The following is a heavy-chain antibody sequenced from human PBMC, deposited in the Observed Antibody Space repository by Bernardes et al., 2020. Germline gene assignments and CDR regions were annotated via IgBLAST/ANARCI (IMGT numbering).Heavy chain of an antibody. CDR3: ARDLEHYYDSSGYHDY. D-gene: IGHD3-22*01. J-gene: IGHJ4*02. CDR1: GGTFSSYA. V-gene: IGHV1-69*06. CDR2: IIPIFGTA. Sequence: SVKVSCKASGGTFSSYAISWVRQAPGQGLEWMGGIIPIFGTANYAQKFQGRVTITADKSTSTAYMELSSLRSEDTAVYYCARDLEHYYDSSGYHDYWGQGTLVTVSS.